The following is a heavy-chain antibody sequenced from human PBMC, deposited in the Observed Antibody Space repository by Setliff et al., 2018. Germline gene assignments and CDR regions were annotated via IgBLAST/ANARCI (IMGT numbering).Heavy chain of an antibody. J-gene: IGHJ6*03. CDR3: ASSAKAARPGYYYYYMDV. Sequence: GASVKVSCKASGYTFTSYAMNWVRQAPGQGLEWMGWINTNTGNPTYAQGSTGRFVFSLDTSVSTAYLQISSLKAEDTAVYYCASSAKAARPGYYYYYMDVWGKGTTVTVSS. CDR1: GYTFTSYA. CDR2: INTNTGNP. D-gene: IGHD6-6*01. V-gene: IGHV7-4-1*02.